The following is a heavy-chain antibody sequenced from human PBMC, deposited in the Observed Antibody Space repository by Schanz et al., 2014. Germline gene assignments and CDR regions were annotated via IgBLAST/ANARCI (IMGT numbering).Heavy chain of an antibody. CDR1: GFTFSSYA. J-gene: IGHJ6*02. CDR2: ITYDANYK. D-gene: IGHD6-13*01. CDR3: ARDRQQLVGRIGYYYGMDV. Sequence: VQLVESGGGLVQPGRSLRLSCAASGFTFSSYAIHWVRQAPGKGLEWVAVITYDANYKYYADSVKGRFTISRDNSKNTLYLQMNSLRAEDTAVYYCARDRQQLVGRIGYYYGMDVWGQGTTVTVSS. V-gene: IGHV3-30*04.